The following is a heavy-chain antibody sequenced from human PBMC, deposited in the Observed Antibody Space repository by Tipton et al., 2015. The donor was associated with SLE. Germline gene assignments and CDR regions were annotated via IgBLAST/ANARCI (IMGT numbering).Heavy chain of an antibody. CDR2: ISGSGGST. J-gene: IGHJ3*02. CDR1: GFTFSNYA. CDR3: AREGPYCSGGSCYSGDDAFDI. D-gene: IGHD2-15*01. Sequence: SLRLSCAASGFTFSNYAMSWVRQAPGKGLERVSAISGSGGSTHDADSVKGRFTISRDNYKNTLYLQMNSLRIEDTAVYYCAREGPYCSGGSCYSGDDAFDIWGQGTMVTVSS. V-gene: IGHV3-23*01.